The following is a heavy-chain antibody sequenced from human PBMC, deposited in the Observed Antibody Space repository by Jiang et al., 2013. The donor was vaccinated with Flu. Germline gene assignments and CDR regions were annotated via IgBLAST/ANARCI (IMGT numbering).Heavy chain of an antibody. CDR1: GYTFTSYA. J-gene: IGHJ4*02. CDR3: ASSQTSPQRYSSSWQRRNFDY. CDR2: INAGNGNT. Sequence: GAEVKKPGASVKVSCKASGYTFTSYAMHWVRQAPGQRLEWMGWINAGNGNTKYSQKFQGRVTITRDTSASTAYMELSSLRSEDTAVYYCASSQTSPQRYSSSWQRRNFDYWGQGTLVTVSS. D-gene: IGHD6-13*01. V-gene: IGHV1-3*01.